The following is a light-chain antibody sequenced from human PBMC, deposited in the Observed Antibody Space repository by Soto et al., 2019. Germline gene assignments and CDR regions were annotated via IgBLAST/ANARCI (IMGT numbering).Light chain of an antibody. CDR2: DVT. J-gene: IGLJ2*01. CDR3: SSFTSSSTVL. V-gene: IGLV2-14*03. CDR1: SSDVGGYNS. Sequence: QSVLTQPASVSGSPGQTITISCTGTSSDVGGYNSVSWYQHHPAKAPKLMIYDVTNPPSAVSNRFSGSKSGNTASLTISGLQAEDEADYDCSSFTSSSTVLFGGGTKLTVL.